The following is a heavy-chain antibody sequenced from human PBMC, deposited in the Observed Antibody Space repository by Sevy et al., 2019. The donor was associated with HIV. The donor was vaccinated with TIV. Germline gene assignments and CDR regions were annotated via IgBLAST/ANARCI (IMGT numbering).Heavy chain of an antibody. J-gene: IGHJ3*01. CDR3: AKGAGQWLGDAFDV. CDR1: GFIFSGSA. V-gene: IGHV3-9*01. D-gene: IGHD6-19*01. Sequence: GGSLRLSCAASGFIFSGSAMSWVRQAPGKGLEWVSGLSWNSGTIDYADSVKGRFTISRDNAKKSLYLQMNSLRAEDTALYYCAKGAGQWLGDAFDVWGQGTMVTVSS. CDR2: LSWNSGTI.